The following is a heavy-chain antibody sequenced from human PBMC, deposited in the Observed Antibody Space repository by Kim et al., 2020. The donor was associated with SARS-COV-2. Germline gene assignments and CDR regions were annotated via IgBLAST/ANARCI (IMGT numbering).Heavy chain of an antibody. J-gene: IGHJ6*02. CDR2: IYISGST. CDR3: ARDSFPAV. V-gene: IGHV4-4*07. CDR1: GDSMSRFY. Sequence: SETLSRTCSVSGDSMSRFYWSWVRQPAGKGLEWIGRIYISGSTDYNPSLKSRVTMSVDTSKNQFSLKLSSVTAADTAVYYCARDSFPAVWGQGTTVTVSS.